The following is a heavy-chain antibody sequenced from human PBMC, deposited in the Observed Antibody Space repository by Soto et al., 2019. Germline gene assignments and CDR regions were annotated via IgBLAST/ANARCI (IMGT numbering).Heavy chain of an antibody. CDR2: IYYSGST. D-gene: IGHD6-19*01. CDR1: GGSMDTYY. CDR3: ARGVDRQWADY. V-gene: IGHV4-59*01. J-gene: IGHJ4*02. Sequence: SETLSLTCSVSGGSMDTYYWTWIRQPPGKGLEWIGYIYYSGSTNYNPSLKSRVSISLHTSKSHFSLKLSSVTAADTAVYYCARGVDRQWADYWGQGTLVTVSS.